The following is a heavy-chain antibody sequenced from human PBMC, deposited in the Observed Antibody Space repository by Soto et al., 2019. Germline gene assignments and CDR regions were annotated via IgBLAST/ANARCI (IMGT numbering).Heavy chain of an antibody. J-gene: IGHJ6*02. CDR2: ISYDGSNK. Sequence: SLRLSCAASGFTFSSYGMHWVRQAPGKGLEWVAVISYDGSNKYYADSVKGRFTISRDNSKNTLYLQMNSLRAEDTAVYYCAKDGGSSSWYLDGMDVWGQGTTVTVSS. D-gene: IGHD6-13*01. V-gene: IGHV3-30*18. CDR3: AKDGGSSSWYLDGMDV. CDR1: GFTFSSYG.